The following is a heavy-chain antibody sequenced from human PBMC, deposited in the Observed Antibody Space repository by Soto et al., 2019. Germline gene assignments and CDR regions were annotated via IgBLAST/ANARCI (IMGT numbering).Heavy chain of an antibody. CDR1: GGSISNYY. V-gene: IGHV4-59*03. CDR2: ISYSGST. D-gene: IGHD6-19*01. J-gene: IGHJ5*02. CDR3: AKTIVVAGNLRFDP. Sequence: SETLSLTCSVSGGSISNYYNFWSWLRQSPGRGLEWIVYISYSGSTNYNPSVKSRVTISADMSKNQFSLRLSSVTAADTAIYYCAKTIVVAGNLRFDPWGQGALVTVSS.